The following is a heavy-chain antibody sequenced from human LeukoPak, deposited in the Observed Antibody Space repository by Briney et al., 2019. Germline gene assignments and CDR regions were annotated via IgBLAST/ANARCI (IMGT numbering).Heavy chain of an antibody. CDR2: IIPIFGTA. CDR1: GGTFSSYA. D-gene: IGHD5-12*01. V-gene: IGHV1-69*05. CDR3: ARARGSGYDSFDY. J-gene: IGHJ4*02. Sequence: SVKVSCKASGGTFSSYAISWVRQAPGQGLEWMGGIIPIFGTANYAQKFQGRVTITTDESTSTAYMELSSLRSEDTAAYYCARARGSGYDSFDYWGQGTLVTVSS.